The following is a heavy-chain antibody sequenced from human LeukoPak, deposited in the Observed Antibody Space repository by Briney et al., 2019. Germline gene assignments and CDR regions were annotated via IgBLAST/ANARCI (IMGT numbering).Heavy chain of an antibody. CDR1: GGSVSSYY. J-gene: IGHJ4*02. V-gene: IGHV4-39*01. D-gene: IGHD2/OR15-2a*01. CDR3: VRYYNNFDY. Sequence: SETLSLTCTVSGGSVSSYYWGWIRQPPGKGLEWIGSIYYSGSTYYNPSLKSRVTTSVDTSKSQFSLKLSSVTAADTAVYYCVRYYNNFDYWGQGTLVTVSS. CDR2: IYYSGST.